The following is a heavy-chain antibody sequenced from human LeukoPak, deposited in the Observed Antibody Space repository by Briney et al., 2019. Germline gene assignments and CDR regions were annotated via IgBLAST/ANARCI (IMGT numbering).Heavy chain of an antibody. D-gene: IGHD1-1*01. CDR1: EFTFTTYG. J-gene: IGHJ4*02. Sequence: GGSLRLSCAASEFTFTTYGMHWVRQAPDKGLEWVAFIYYDGSNIYYADYVKGRFTISRDISKNTLYLQMDSLRAEDTAIYYCARDWKTNSLDYWGQGTLVTVSS. CDR3: ARDWKTNSLDY. V-gene: IGHV3-33*01. CDR2: IYYDGSNI.